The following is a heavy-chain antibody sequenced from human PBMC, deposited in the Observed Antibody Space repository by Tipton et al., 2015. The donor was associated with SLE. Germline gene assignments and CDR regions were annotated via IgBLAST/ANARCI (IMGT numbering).Heavy chain of an antibody. Sequence: TLSLTCAVYGGSFSGYYWSWIRQPPGKGLEWIGEINHSGSTNYNPSLKSRVTISVDTSKNQFSLKLSSVTAADTAVYYCAREGGYYDYVWGSYRKGYYFDYWGQTTLVPDSS. D-gene: IGHD3-16*02. J-gene: IGHJ4*02. V-gene: IGHV4-34*01. CDR3: AREGGYYDYVWGSYRKGYYFDY. CDR1: GGSFSGYY. CDR2: INHSGST.